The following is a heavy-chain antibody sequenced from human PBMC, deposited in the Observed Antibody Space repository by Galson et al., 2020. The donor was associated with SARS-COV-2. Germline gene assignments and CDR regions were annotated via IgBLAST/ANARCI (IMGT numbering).Heavy chain of an antibody. CDR1: GGSIRSGGYY. Sequence: ASETLSLTCIVSGGSIRSGGYYWNWIRQHPGKGLEWIGDIDDSGSTHYNPSLKSRVTISVDTSKNQFSLKLSSVTAADTAVYYCARDRGKLELWKTGGGFDHWGQGTLVNVSS. CDR2: IDDSGST. D-gene: IGHD5-18*01. J-gene: IGHJ4*02. V-gene: IGHV4-31*03. CDR3: ARDRGKLELWKTGGGFDH.